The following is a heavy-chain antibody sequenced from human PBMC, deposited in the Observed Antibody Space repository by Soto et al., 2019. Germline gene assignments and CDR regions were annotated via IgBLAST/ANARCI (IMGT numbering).Heavy chain of an antibody. Sequence: PGESLKISCKGSGYSFTSYWIGWVRQMPRKGLEWMGIIYPGDSDTRYSPSFQGQVTISADKSISTAYLQWSSLKASDTAMYYCARLHYDFWSGYPPADYYYYYGMDVWGQGTTVTVSS. CDR2: IYPGDSDT. CDR3: ARLHYDFWSGYPPADYYYYYGMDV. CDR1: GYSFTSYW. D-gene: IGHD3-3*01. J-gene: IGHJ6*02. V-gene: IGHV5-51*01.